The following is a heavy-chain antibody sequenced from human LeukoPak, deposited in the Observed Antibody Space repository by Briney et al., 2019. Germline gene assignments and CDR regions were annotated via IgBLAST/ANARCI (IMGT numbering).Heavy chain of an antibody. CDR1: GFTFSSYS. J-gene: IGHJ6*02. Sequence: GGSLRLSCAASGFTFSSYSMNWVRQAPGKGLEWVSYISSSSSTIYYADSVKGRFTISRDNAKNSLYLQMNSLRAEDTAVYYCARWDHSSSSYYYYGMDVWGQGTTVTVSS. V-gene: IGHV3-48*04. CDR2: ISSSSSTI. CDR3: ARWDHSSSSYYYYGMDV. D-gene: IGHD6-13*01.